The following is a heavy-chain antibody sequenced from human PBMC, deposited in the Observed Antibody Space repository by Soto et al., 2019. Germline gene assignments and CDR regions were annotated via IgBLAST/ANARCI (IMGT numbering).Heavy chain of an antibody. D-gene: IGHD2-2*01. Sequence: PGGSLRLSCAASGFTFSDHYMDWVRQAPGKGLGWVGRIRNKANSYTTEYAASVKGRFTISRDDSKNSLYLQMNSLKTEDTAVYYCTRGGYCSSTSCHSDYYGMDVWGQGTTVTVSS. CDR2: IRNKANSYTT. J-gene: IGHJ6*02. V-gene: IGHV3-72*01. CDR3: TRGGYCSSTSCHSDYYGMDV. CDR1: GFTFSDHY.